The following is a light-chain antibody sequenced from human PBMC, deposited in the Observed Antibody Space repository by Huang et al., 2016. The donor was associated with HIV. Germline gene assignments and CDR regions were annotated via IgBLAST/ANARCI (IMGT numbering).Light chain of an antibody. CDR2: DAS. J-gene: IGKJ4*01. CDR3: QQYNNWPLT. Sequence: EIVMTQSPATLSVSPGDRATLSCRASQSVSNNLVWYQQKPGQGPRLLISDASTRATGIPARFSGSGSGTEFTLTISSLQSEGFAVYYCQQYNNWPLTFGGGTKVEIK. V-gene: IGKV3-15*01. CDR1: QSVSNN.